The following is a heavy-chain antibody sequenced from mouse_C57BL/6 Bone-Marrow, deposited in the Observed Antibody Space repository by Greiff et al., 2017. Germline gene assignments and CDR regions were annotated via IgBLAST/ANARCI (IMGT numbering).Heavy chain of an antibody. V-gene: IGHV1-80*01. CDR3: ARRGITTYFDY. J-gene: IGHJ2*01. Sequence: QVQLQQSGAELVKPGASVKISCKASGYAFSSYWMNWVKQRPGKGLEWIGQIYPGDGDTNYNGKFKGKATLTADKSSSTAYMQLSSLTSEDSAVYFCARRGITTYFDYWGQGTTLTVSS. CDR1: GYAFSSYW. CDR2: IYPGDGDT. D-gene: IGHD1-1*01.